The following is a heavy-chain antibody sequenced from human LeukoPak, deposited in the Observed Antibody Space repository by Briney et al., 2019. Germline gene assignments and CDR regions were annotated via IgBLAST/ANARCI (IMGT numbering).Heavy chain of an antibody. D-gene: IGHD2-2*01. CDR1: GFTFSSYA. Sequence: GGSLRLSCAASGFTFSSYAMRWVRQAPGKGLEWVSAISGSGGSTYYADSVKGRFTIYRDNSKNTLYLQMNSMRAEDTAVYYCAKEHCSSTSCYFFVLSDAFDIWGQGTMVTVSS. V-gene: IGHV3-23*01. CDR3: AKEHCSSTSCYFFVLSDAFDI. J-gene: IGHJ3*02. CDR2: ISGSGGST.